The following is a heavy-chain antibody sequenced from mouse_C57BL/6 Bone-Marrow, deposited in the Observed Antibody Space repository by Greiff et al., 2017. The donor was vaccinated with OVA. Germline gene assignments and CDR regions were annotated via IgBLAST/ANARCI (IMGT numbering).Heavy chain of an antibody. CDR1: GYTFTSYT. V-gene: IGHV1-4*01. J-gene: IGHJ2*01. CDR2: INPSSGYT. D-gene: IGHD1-1*01. CDR3: ARNPYYYGSDYFDY. Sequence: VNVVDSGAELARPGASVKMSCKASGYTFTSYTMHWVKQRPGQGLEWIGYINPSSGYTKYNQKFKDKATLTADKSSSTAYMQLSSLTSEDSAVYYCARNPYYYGSDYFDYWGQGTTLTVSS.